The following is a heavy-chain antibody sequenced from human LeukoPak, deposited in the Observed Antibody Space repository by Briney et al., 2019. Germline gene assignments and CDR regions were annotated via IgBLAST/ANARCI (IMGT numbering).Heavy chain of an antibody. Sequence: GESLKISCKGSGYTFTSYWIGWVRQMPGKGLEWMGIIYPGDSDTRYSPSFQGQVTISADKSISTAYLQWSSLKASDTAMYYCASLLRYSSSWRYFDYWGQGTLVTVSS. D-gene: IGHD6-13*01. CDR1: GYTFTSYW. CDR2: IYPGDSDT. V-gene: IGHV5-51*01. CDR3: ASLLRYSSSWRYFDY. J-gene: IGHJ4*02.